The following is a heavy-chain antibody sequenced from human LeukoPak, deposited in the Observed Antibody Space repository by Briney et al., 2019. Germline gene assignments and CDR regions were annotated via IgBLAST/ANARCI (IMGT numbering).Heavy chain of an antibody. CDR3: ARGIRITIFGVVIDYYFDY. V-gene: IGHV4-34*01. Sequence: SETLSLTCAVYGGSFSGYYWSWIRQPPGKGLEWIGETNHSGSTNYNPSLKSRVTISVDTSKNQFSLKLSSVTAADTAVYYCARGIRITIFGVVIDYYFDYWGRGTLVTVSS. J-gene: IGHJ4*02. D-gene: IGHD3-3*01. CDR2: TNHSGST. CDR1: GGSFSGYY.